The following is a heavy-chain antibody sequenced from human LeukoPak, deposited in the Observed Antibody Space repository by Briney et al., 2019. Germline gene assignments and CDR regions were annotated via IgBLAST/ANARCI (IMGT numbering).Heavy chain of an antibody. D-gene: IGHD2-2*01. CDR2: ISYDGSNK. J-gene: IGHJ5*02. Sequence: GGSLRLSCAASGFTFSSYAMHWVRQAPGKGLEWVAVISYDGSNKYYADSVKGRFTISRDNSTNTLYLQMNSLRAEDTAVYYCAKDWKLVGYCSSTSCSWGQGTLVTVSS. CDR3: AKDWKLVGYCSSTSCS. CDR1: GFTFSSYA. V-gene: IGHV3-30-3*01.